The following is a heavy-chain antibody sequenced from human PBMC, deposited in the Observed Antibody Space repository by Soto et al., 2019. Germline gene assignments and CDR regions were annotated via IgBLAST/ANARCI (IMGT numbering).Heavy chain of an antibody. CDR2: ISGSGGHT. CDR1: GFSFFSYA. D-gene: IGHD6-19*01. CDR3: AKIEMGWLPQ. J-gene: IGHJ4*02. V-gene: IGHV3-23*01. Sequence: QPLGSPRLSCTGSGFSFFSYAMSWFRQAPGKGLEWVSTISGSGGHTYYADSVKGRFVVSRDNDKNTVYLHMSSLTGEDTAVYFCAKIEMGWLPQWGQGNQVIFYS.